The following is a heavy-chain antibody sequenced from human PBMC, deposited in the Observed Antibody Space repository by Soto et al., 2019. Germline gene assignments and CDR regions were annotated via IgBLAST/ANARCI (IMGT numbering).Heavy chain of an antibody. V-gene: IGHV3-74*01. CDR1: GYNFGPCW. Sequence: GGALRLSCAASGYNFGPCWMHWVRQVPGKGLVWVSHINADGSKIVYADSVKGRFTISRDNAKNTLYLQMNSLRFEDTAVYYCARDRGYPDSFDIWGQGTMVTVSS. D-gene: IGHD3-10*01. CDR2: INADGSKI. CDR3: ARDRGYPDSFDI. J-gene: IGHJ3*02.